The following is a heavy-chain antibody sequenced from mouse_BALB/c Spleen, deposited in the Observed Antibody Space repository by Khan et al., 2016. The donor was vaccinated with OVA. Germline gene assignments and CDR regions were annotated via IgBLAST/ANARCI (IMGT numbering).Heavy chain of an antibody. V-gene: IGHV2-6-5*01. Sequence: VELVESGPGLVAPSQSLSITCTVSGFSLSDYGVSWIRQPPGKGLEWLGVIWGGGSTYYNSALKSRLSISKDNSKSQVFLKMNSLQTDDTAIYYCAKGLWSYYFALDYWGQGTSVTVS. CDR2: IWGGGST. CDR1: GFSLSDYG. D-gene: IGHD1-1*02. CDR3: AKGLWSYYFALDY. J-gene: IGHJ4*01.